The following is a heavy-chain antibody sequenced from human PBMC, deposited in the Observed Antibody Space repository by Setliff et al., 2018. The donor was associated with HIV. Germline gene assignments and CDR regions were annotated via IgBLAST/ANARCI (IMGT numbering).Heavy chain of an antibody. CDR3: ARGPSGTYYREFDF. CDR2: MYAGGST. D-gene: IGHD1-26*01. Sequence: SETLSLTCTVSGGSISVHYWSWLRQPPGKGLEWIGYMYAGGSTDYNPSLKSRVTISVDRFRNQFSLQLRSVTAADTAVYYCARGPSGTYYREFDFWGQGTLVTVSS. CDR1: GGSISVHY. J-gene: IGHJ4*02. V-gene: IGHV4-59*11.